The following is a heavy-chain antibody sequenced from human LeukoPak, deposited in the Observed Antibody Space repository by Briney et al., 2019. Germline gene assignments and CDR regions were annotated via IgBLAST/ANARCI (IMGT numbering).Heavy chain of an antibody. D-gene: IGHD3-10*01. V-gene: IGHV3-30*03. J-gene: IGHJ4*02. CDR3: ARGPYYGSGTFDY. CDR1: GFTFSSNA. Sequence: GGSLRLSCAASGFTFSSNAMHWVRQAPGKGLEWVAVISYDGSDRYYADSVEGLFTISRDNSNNVLYLHVNSLRAEDTAVYYCARGPYYGSGTFDYWGQGTLVTVSS. CDR2: ISYDGSDR.